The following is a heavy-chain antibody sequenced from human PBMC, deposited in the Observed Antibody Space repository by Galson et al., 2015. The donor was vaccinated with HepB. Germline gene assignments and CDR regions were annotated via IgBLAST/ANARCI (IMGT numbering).Heavy chain of an antibody. Sequence: SLRLSCAASGFTFSSYAMHWVRQAPGKGLEWVAVISYDGSNKYYADSVKGRFTISRDNSKNTLYLQMNSLRAEDTAVYYCASIAAAGTPFGGPVFDPWGQGTLVTVSS. CDR3: ASIAAAGTPFGGPVFDP. J-gene: IGHJ5*02. CDR2: ISYDGSNK. D-gene: IGHD6-13*01. V-gene: IGHV3-30-3*01. CDR1: GFTFSSYA.